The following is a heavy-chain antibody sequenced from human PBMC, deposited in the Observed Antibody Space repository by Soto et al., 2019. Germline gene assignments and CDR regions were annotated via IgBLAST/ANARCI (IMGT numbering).Heavy chain of an antibody. CDR1: GYTFTSYG. CDR2: ISAYNGNT. CDR3: ARRHCTNGVCYSRNWFDP. D-gene: IGHD2-8*01. Sequence: GASVKVSCKASGYTFTSYGISWVRQAPGQGLEWMGWISAYNGNTNYAQKLQGRVTMTTDTSTSTAYMELRSLRSDDTAVYYCARRHCTNGVCYSRNWFDPRGQGTLVTVSS. V-gene: IGHV1-18*01. J-gene: IGHJ5*02.